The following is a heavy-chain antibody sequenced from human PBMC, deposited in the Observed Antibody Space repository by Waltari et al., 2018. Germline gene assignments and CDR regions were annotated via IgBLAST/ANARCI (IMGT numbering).Heavy chain of an antibody. CDR1: EYTLSKLS. Sequence: QVQLEQSGAEVRKPGASVKVACKVSEYTLSKLSIDWVRQIPGKGLARKFQGRVTVTEDTLTNTAYMEMSSLRFEDTAIYYCVTRIKAVVQGVIIVEGPPPNWFDPWGPGTQVTVSS. D-gene: IGHD3-10*02. CDR3: VTRIKAVVQGVIIVEGPPPNWFDP. J-gene: IGHJ5*02. V-gene: IGHV1-24*01.